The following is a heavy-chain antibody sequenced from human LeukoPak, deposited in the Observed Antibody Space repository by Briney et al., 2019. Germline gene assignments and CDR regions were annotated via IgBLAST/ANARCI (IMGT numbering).Heavy chain of an antibody. J-gene: IGHJ4*02. CDR1: GGSFSGYY. V-gene: IGHV4-34*01. CDR2: INHSGST. CDR3: ARSAVLFDY. Sequence: SETLSLTCAVYGGSFSGYYWSWIRQPPGKGLEWIGEINHSGSTNYNPSLKSRVTISVDTSKNQFSLKLSSVTAADMAVYYCARSAVLFDYWGQGTLVTVSS. D-gene: IGHD4/OR15-4a*01.